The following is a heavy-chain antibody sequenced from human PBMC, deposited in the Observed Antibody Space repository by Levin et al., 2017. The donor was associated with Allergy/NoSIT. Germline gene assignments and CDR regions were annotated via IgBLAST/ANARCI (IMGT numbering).Heavy chain of an antibody. CDR3: ARSAVKKWDRPTSLGMDV. J-gene: IGHJ6*02. CDR1: GFIFADSY. D-gene: IGHD1-26*01. Sequence: ASVKVSCKASGFIFADSYIHWVRQTPGQGLEWMGWVYPKSGGTTYAQKFQGWVTMTRDMSITTAYMELNRLSSDDTAIYYCARSAVKKWDRPTSLGMDVWGQGTTVAVSS. CDR2: VYPKSGGT. V-gene: IGHV1-2*04.